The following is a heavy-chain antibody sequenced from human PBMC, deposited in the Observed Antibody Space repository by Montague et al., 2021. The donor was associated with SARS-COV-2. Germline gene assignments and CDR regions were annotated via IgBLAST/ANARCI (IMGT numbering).Heavy chain of an antibody. D-gene: IGHD4-23*01. V-gene: IGHV4-59*01. J-gene: IGHJ6*02. CDR1: GGSISSYY. Sequence: SETLSLTCTVSGGSISSYYRTWIRQPPGKGLESIGDIYHNGSTKYNPSLKSRVTISVDTSKNQFSLKLSSVSVADTAVYYCARGGGNSADYYNYTMDVWGQGTTVTVFS. CDR3: ARGGGNSADYYNYTMDV. CDR2: IYHNGST.